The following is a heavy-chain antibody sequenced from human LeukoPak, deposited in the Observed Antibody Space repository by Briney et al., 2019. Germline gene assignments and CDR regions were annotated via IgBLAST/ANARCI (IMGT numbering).Heavy chain of an antibody. Sequence: GGSLRLSCEASGFAFNTYTMTWVRQAPGKGLEWVSTISDTTSFIYYADSVKGRFTISRDNAKNSLYLEMNSLRAEDTAVYFCARDKDYYDSTAYTPFDYWGQGTLVTVSS. V-gene: IGHV3-21*01. CDR3: ARDKDYYDSTAYTPFDY. D-gene: IGHD3-22*01. J-gene: IGHJ4*02. CDR2: ISDTTSFI. CDR1: GFAFNTYT.